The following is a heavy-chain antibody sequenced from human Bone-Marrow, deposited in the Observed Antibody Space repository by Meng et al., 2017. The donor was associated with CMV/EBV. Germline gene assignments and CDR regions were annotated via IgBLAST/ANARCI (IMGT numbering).Heavy chain of an antibody. CDR3: ARNLDYDFWSGHLDFGMDV. D-gene: IGHD3-3*01. V-gene: IGHV4-59*01. Sequence: GSLRLSCTVSGGSISSYYWSWIQQPPGKGLEWIGYIYYSGSTNYNPSLKSRVTISVDTSKNQFSLKLSSVTAADTAVYYCARNLDYDFWSGHLDFGMDVWGQGTTVTVSS. CDR1: GGSISSYY. J-gene: IGHJ6*02. CDR2: IYYSGST.